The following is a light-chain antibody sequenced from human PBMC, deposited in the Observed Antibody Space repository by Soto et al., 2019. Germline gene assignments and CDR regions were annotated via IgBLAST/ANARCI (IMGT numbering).Light chain of an antibody. CDR1: ISDFVLYNY. CDR3: SSYTTSSALQV. CDR2: GVN. Sequence: QSVLTQPASVSGSPGQSITISCSGTISDFVLYNYVSWYQQHPGKAPKLMIYGVNNRPSGVSNHFSGSKSGNTASLTISGLQADDEADYYCSSYTTSSALQVFGTGTKVTVL. J-gene: IGLJ1*01. V-gene: IGLV2-14*01.